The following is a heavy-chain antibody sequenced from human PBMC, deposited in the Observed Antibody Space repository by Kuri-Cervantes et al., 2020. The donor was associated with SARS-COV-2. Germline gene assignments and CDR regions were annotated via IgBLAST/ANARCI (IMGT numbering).Heavy chain of an antibody. CDR3: AKDNSENGRGYWYFDL. V-gene: IGHV3-23*01. Sequence: GESLKISCAASGFTFSRYWMSWVRQAPGKGLEWVSAISDSGGSTYYADSVKGRFTISRDNSKNTLYLQMNTLRAEDTAVYYCAKDNSENGRGYWYFDLWGRGTLVTVSS. J-gene: IGHJ2*01. CDR1: GFTFSRYW. CDR2: ISDSGGST. D-gene: IGHD1-1*01.